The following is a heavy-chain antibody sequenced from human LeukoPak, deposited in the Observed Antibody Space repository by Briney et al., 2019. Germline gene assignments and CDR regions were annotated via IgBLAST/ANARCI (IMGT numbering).Heavy chain of an antibody. V-gene: IGHV1-2*02. CDR1: GYTFTSYD. CDR3: ARHYYGSGGFGY. CDR2: NNPNSGDA. D-gene: IGHD3-10*01. Sequence: GASVKVSCKASGYTFTSYDINWVRQAPGQGLEWVGWNNPNSGDANHAQKFQGRVTMTRDTSISTAYMELSRLRSDDTAVYYCARHYYGSGGFGYWGQGTLVTVSS. J-gene: IGHJ4*02.